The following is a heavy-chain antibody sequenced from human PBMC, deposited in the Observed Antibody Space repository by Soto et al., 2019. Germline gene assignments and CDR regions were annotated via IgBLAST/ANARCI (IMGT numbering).Heavy chain of an antibody. J-gene: IGHJ3*02. CDR1: GYSFTSYW. CDR2: IYPGYSDT. Sequence: GESLKTSCKGPGYSFTSYWIGWVRQMPGKGLGWMGIIYPGYSDTRYSPSFQGQVTISADKSISTAYLQWSSLKASDTAMYYCATYSGSAEPDAFDIWGQGTMVTVSS. CDR3: ATYSGSAEPDAFDI. V-gene: IGHV5-51*01. D-gene: IGHD1-26*01.